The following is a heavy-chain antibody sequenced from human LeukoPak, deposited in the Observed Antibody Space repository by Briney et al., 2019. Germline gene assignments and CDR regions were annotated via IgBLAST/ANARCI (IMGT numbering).Heavy chain of an antibody. J-gene: IGHJ4*02. CDR2: IKQDGSEK. Sequence: GGSLRLSCAASGFTFSSYWMSWVRQAPGKGLEWVANIKQDGSEKYYVDSVKGRFTISRDNAKNSLYLQMNSLRAEDTAVYYCARGEVYDFWSGYGAFDIWGQGTLVTVSS. D-gene: IGHD3-3*01. CDR3: ARGEVYDFWSGYGAFDI. V-gene: IGHV3-7*01. CDR1: GFTFSSYW.